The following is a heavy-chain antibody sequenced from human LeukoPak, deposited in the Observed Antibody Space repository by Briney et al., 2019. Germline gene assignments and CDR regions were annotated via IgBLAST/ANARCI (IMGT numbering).Heavy chain of an antibody. Sequence: PSETLSLTCAVSGDSLSSDDYSWNWIRQPPGKGLEWIAYMSYSGSTNYNRSLKSRVTIPLDTSKNKFSLKLNSVTAADTAVYYCARHSGDGYNRPFDYWGQGSLVTVSS. J-gene: IGHJ4*02. CDR3: ARHSGDGYNRPFDY. CDR2: MSYSGST. V-gene: IGHV4-30-4*07. D-gene: IGHD5-24*01. CDR1: GDSLSSDDYS.